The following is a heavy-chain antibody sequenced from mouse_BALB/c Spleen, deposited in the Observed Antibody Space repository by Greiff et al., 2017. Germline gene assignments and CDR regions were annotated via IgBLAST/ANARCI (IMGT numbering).Heavy chain of an antibody. J-gene: IGHJ3*01. Sequence: VQLVESGPGLVQPSQSLSITCTASGFSLTSYGVHWVRQSPGKGLEWLGVIWSGGSTDYNAAFISRLSISKDNSKSQVFFKMNSLQANDTAIYYCAYYYGSSFAYWGQGTLVTVSA. CDR2: IWSGGST. CDR3: AYYYGSSFAY. D-gene: IGHD1-1*01. CDR1: GFSLTSYG. V-gene: IGHV2-2*02.